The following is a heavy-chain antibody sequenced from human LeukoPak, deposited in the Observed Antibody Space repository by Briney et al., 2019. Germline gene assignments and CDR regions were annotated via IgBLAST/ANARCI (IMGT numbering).Heavy chain of an antibody. CDR1: GGSFSGYY. D-gene: IGHD6-13*01. CDR2: INHSGST. V-gene: IGHV4-34*01. Sequence: PSETLSLTCAVYGGSFSGYYWSWIRQPPGKGLEWIGEINHSGSTNYNPSLKSRVTISVDTSKNQFSLKLSSVTAADTAVYYCASLNSSSWTNWFDPWGQGTLVTVSS. J-gene: IGHJ5*02. CDR3: ASLNSSSWTNWFDP.